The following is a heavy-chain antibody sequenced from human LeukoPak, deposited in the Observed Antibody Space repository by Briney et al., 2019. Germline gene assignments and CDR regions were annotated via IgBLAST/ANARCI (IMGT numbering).Heavy chain of an antibody. CDR2: IYYSGST. CDR1: GGSISSYY. D-gene: IGHD3-10*01. CDR3: ARAVYGSGSYKYYFDY. Sequence: PSQTLSLTCTVSGGSISSYYWSWIRQPPGKGLEWIGYIYYSGSTNYNPSLKSRVTISVDTSKNQFSLKLSSVTAADTAVYCCARAVYGSGSYKYYFDYWGQGTLVTVSS. V-gene: IGHV4-59*01. J-gene: IGHJ4*02.